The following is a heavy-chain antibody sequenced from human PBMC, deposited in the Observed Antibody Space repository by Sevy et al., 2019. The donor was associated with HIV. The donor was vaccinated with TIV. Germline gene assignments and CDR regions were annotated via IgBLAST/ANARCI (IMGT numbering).Heavy chain of an antibody. CDR3: ASHQFFAYGGPNWFDP. CDR2: VYYSGST. J-gene: IGHJ5*02. Sequence: ETLSLTCTVSGGSISSSSYYWGWIRQPPGKGLEWIGRVYYSGSTHYAPSLKSRVTISVDTSKHQFSLKLSPVNAADTAVYYCASHQFFAYGGPNWFDPWGQGTLVTVSS. CDR1: GGSISSSSYY. V-gene: IGHV4-39*01. D-gene: IGHD2-15*01.